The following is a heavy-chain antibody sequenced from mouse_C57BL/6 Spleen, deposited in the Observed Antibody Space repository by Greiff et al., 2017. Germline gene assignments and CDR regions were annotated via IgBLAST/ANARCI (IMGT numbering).Heavy chain of an antibody. CDR1: GYTFTSYW. J-gene: IGHJ1*03. D-gene: IGHD1-1*01. CDR2: IYPSDSET. CDR3: ARRYYYGSSYPYWYFDV. V-gene: IGHV1-61*01. Sequence: QVQLQQSGAELVRPGSSVKLSCKASGYTFTSYWMDWVKQRPGQGLEWIGNIYPSDSETHYNQKFKDKATLTVDKSSSTAYMQLSSLTSEDSAVYYCARRYYYGSSYPYWYFDVWGTGTTVTVSS.